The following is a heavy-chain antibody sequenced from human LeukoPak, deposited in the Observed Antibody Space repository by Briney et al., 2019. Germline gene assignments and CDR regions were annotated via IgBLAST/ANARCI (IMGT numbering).Heavy chain of an antibody. D-gene: IGHD2-2*01. Sequence: PGGSLRLSCAASGFTFSSYWMSWVRQAPGKGLEWVANIKQDGSEKYYVDSVEGRFTISRDNAKNSLYLQMNSLRAEDTAVYYCARQIVVVPAATTDLFDYWGQGTLVTVSS. CDR2: IKQDGSEK. CDR3: ARQIVVVPAATTDLFDY. J-gene: IGHJ4*02. CDR1: GFTFSSYW. V-gene: IGHV3-7*03.